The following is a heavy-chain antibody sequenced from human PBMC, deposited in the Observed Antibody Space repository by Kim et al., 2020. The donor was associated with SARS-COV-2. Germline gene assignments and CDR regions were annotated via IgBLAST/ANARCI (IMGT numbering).Heavy chain of an antibody. V-gene: IGHV3-30*07. Sequence: DSVKGRFTISRDNSKNTLYLQMNSLRAEDTAVYYCAREYLTQIGGDYFDYWGQGTLVTVSS. J-gene: IGHJ4*02. CDR3: AREYLTQIGGDYFDY. D-gene: IGHD3-10*01.